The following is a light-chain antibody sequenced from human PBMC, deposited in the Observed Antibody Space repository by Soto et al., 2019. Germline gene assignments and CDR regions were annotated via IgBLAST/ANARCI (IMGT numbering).Light chain of an antibody. Sequence: QSVLTQPPSVSGAPGQMVTISCTGGSSNIGAGFDVHWYQQLPRTAPKLLIYNNNNRPSGVPDRFSVSRSATSASLAITGLQAADEADYYCQSYDSSLSAYVFGTGTKLTVL. CDR3: QSYDSSLSAYV. V-gene: IGLV1-40*01. CDR2: NNN. J-gene: IGLJ1*01. CDR1: SSNIGAGFD.